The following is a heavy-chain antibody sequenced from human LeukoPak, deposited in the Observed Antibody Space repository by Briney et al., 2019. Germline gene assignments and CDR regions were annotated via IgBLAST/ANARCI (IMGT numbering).Heavy chain of an antibody. CDR2: IYHSGST. D-gene: IGHD2-2*01. V-gene: IGHV4-38-2*02. CDR1: GYSISSGYY. J-gene: IGHJ3*02. Sequence: PSETLSLTYTVSGYSISSGYYWGWIRQPPGKGLEWIGSIYHSGSTYYNPSLKSRVTISVDTSKNQFSLKLSSVTAADTAVYYCARGWSSTRGAFDIWGQGTMVTVSS. CDR3: ARGWSSTRGAFDI.